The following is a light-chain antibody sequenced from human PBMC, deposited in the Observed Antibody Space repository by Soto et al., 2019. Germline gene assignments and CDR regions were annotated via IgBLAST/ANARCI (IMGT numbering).Light chain of an antibody. J-gene: IGKJ2*01. Sequence: EIVLTQSPATLSLSPGERATLSCRASQSVSSYLAWYQQKPGQAPRLLIYDASNRATGIPARFSGSGSGTDFTLTISSLEPEDFAVYYCQQRSNGSYTFGQGTELEIK. CDR2: DAS. V-gene: IGKV3-11*01. CDR1: QSVSSY. CDR3: QQRSNGSYT.